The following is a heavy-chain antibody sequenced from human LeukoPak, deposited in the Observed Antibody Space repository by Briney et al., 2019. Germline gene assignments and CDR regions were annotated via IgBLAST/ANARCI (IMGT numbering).Heavy chain of an antibody. J-gene: IGHJ4*02. CDR3: ARHGFSGWYYFDY. D-gene: IGHD6-19*01. V-gene: IGHV4-34*01. Sequence: SETLSLTCAVYGGSSSVYYWSWIRQPPGKGLEWIGEINHSGSTNYNPSLKTRVTISLDVSKNLFSLKLSSVTAADTAVYYCARHGFSGWYYFDYWGQGTLVTVSS. CDR1: GGSSSVYY. CDR2: INHSGST.